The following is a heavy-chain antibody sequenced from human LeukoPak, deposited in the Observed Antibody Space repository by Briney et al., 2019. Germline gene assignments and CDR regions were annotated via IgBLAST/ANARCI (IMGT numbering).Heavy chain of an antibody. CDR2: IYYSGST. V-gene: IGHV4-59*01. D-gene: IGHD5-24*01. CDR3: ARGRDAYNFDY. J-gene: IGHJ4*02. CDR1: GGSISSYY. Sequence: SSETLSLTCTVSGGSISSYYWSWIRQPPGKGLEWIGYIYYSGSTNYNPPLKSRVTISVDTSKNQFSLKLSSVTAADTAVYYCARGRDAYNFDYWGQGTLVTVSS.